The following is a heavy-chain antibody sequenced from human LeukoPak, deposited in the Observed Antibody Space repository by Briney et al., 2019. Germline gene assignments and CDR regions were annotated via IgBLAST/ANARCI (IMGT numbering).Heavy chain of an antibody. CDR1: GFTFSSYA. D-gene: IGHD2-21*02. CDR2: ISGGGDIT. Sequence: GGSLRLSCAASGFTFSSYAISWVRQAPGKGLEWVSAISGGGDITYYADSVTGRFTISRDNSKDTLFLQMHSLRPGDTAVYYCVREDTPATANYWGQGTLVTISS. V-gene: IGHV3-23*01. CDR3: VREDTPATANY. J-gene: IGHJ4*02.